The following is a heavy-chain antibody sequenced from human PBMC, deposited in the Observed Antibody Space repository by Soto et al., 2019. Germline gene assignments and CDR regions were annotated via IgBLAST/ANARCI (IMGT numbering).Heavy chain of an antibody. CDR2: IYYSGST. V-gene: IGHV4-31*03. CDR1: GGSISSGDYY. CDR3: ARSRGPGTYPHDFQP. J-gene: IGHJ1*01. Sequence: QVQLQESGPGLVKPSQTLSLTCTASGGSISSGDYYWSWMRQHPGKGLEWIGYIYYSGSTYYNPSRKCRVTNSVDTSNNQYALQVSSVAAADTAVYYCARSRGPGTYPHDFQPWGQGTLVTVSS. D-gene: IGHD1-26*01.